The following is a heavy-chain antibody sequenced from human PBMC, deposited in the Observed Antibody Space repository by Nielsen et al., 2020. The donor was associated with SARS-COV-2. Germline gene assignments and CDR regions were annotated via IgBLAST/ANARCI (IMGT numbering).Heavy chain of an antibody. V-gene: IGHV3-9*01. CDR3: AKDHFGAATLRGFFDS. CDR2: VSWNSNSI. CDR1: GFTFEDYG. Sequence: GGSLRLSCAASGFTFEDYGMHWVRQAPGKGPEWVAGVSWNSNSIGYADSVKGRFTISRDNAKSSLSLQMNSLRDEDTAIYYCAKDHFGAATLRGFFDSWGQGTLVTVSS. J-gene: IGHJ4*02. D-gene: IGHD3-3*01.